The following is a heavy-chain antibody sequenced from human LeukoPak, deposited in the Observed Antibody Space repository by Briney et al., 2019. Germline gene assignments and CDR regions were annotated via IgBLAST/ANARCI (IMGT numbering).Heavy chain of an antibody. CDR2: ISSSSSYT. J-gene: IGHJ4*02. D-gene: IGHD6-13*01. CDR3: ARRDPDSSSWGLNFDY. CDR1: GFTFSDYY. Sequence: GGSLRLSRAASGFTFSDYYMSWIRQAPGKGLEWVSYISSSSSYTNYADSVKGRFTISRDNAKNSLYLQMNSLRAKDTAVYYCARRDPDSSSWGLNFDYWGQGTLVTVSS. V-gene: IGHV3-11*06.